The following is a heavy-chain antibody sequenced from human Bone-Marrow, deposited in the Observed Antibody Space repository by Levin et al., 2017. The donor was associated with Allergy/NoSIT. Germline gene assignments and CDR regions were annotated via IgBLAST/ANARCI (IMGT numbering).Heavy chain of an antibody. V-gene: IGHV3-7*03. CDR2: IKQDGSEK. J-gene: IGHJ6*03. CDR3: ARHGLAARRRSYYYYYYMDV. CDR1: GFTFSSYW. D-gene: IGHD6-6*01. Sequence: GESLKISCAASGFTFSSYWMSWVRQAPGKGLEWVANIKQDGSEKYYVDSVKGRFTISRDNAKNSLYLQMNSLRAEDTAVYYCARHGLAARRRSYYYYYYMDVWGKGTTVTVSS.